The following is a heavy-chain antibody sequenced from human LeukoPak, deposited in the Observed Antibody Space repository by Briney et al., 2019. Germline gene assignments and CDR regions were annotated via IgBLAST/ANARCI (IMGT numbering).Heavy chain of an antibody. J-gene: IGHJ4*02. V-gene: IGHV3-7*01. CDR2: INQDGSDK. CDR3: AKFTRSSGDCL. CDR1: GFTFSSYW. D-gene: IGHD2-21*01. Sequence: PGGSLRLSCAASGFTFSSYWMSWVRQAPGKGLEWVANINQDGSDKNYVDSVKGRFTISRDNAKNSLYLQMNSLRAEDTAVYYYAKFTRSSGDCLWGQGILVTVSS.